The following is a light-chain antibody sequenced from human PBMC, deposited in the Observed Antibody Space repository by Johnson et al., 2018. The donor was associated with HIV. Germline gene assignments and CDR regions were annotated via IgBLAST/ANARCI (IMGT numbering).Light chain of an antibody. J-gene: IGLJ1*01. CDR1: SSNIGSNY. CDR2: ENN. V-gene: IGLV1-51*01. CDR3: GRWDDSLSTYV. Sequence: QSVLTQPPSLSATPGQNITISCSGNSSNIGSNYVSWYQQLPGTAPKLLIYENNERPSGIPDRFSGSKSGTSATLGITGLQPGDEADYYCGRWDDSLSTYVFGTGTKVTVL.